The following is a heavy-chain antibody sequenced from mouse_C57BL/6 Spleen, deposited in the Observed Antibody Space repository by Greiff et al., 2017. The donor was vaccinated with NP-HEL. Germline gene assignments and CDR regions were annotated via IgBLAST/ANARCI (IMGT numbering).Heavy chain of an antibody. CDR3: ARSLGQGYYYAMDY. CDR2: IDPANGKT. J-gene: IGHJ4*01. CDR1: GFNIKNTY. V-gene: IGHV14-3*01. D-gene: IGHD3-3*01. Sequence: DVQLQESVAELVRPGASVKLSCTASGFNIKNTYMHWVKQRPEQGLEWIGRIDPANGKTKYAPKLQGKDTITADTSSKAAYLQRSSLTSEDTAIYYCARSLGQGYYYAMDYWGQGTSVTVSS.